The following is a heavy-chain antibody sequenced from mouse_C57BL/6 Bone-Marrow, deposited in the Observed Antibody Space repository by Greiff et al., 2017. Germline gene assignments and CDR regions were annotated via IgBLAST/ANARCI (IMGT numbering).Heavy chain of an antibody. CDR2: IHPNSGST. D-gene: IGHD2-14*01. V-gene: IGHV1-64*01. CDR3: ARGRYYYGLYY. Sequence: QVQLKQPGAELVKPGASVKLSCKASGYTFTSYWMHWVKQRPGQGLEWIGMIHPNSGSTNYNEKFKSKATLTVDKSSSTAYMQLSSLTSEDSAVYYGARGRYYYGLYYWGQGTSVTVSS. CDR1: GYTFTSYW. J-gene: IGHJ4*01.